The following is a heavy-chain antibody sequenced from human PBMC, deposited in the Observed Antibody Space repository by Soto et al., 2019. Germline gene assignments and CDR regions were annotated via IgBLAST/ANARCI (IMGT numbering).Heavy chain of an antibody. CDR1: GLTFSSFA. Sequence: PGGSLRLSCAASGLTFSSFALHWVRQAPGKGLEWVAFISYDANHQYYADSVKGRFTISRDNSKNTLYLQMNSLRADDTALYYCARDPDEEKVNPGGSFVHWGQGTLVTVSS. V-gene: IGHV3-30-3*01. D-gene: IGHD5-12*01. CDR2: ISYDANHQ. J-gene: IGHJ4*02. CDR3: ARDPDEEKVNPGGSFVH.